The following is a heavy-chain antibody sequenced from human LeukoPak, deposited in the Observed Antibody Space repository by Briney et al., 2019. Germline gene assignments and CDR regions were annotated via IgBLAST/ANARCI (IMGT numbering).Heavy chain of an antibody. Sequence: PSETLSLTCTISGGSISSDYWGWIRQPPGKGLEWIGNIYFGGSTYYNPSLRSRVTISVDTSKNQFSLKLSSVTVSDTAIYYCATAINSYGYNWFLDYWGQGILVTVSS. CDR2: IYFGGST. V-gene: IGHV4-39*01. CDR1: GGSISSDY. J-gene: IGHJ4*02. CDR3: ATAINSYGYNWFLDY. D-gene: IGHD5-24*01.